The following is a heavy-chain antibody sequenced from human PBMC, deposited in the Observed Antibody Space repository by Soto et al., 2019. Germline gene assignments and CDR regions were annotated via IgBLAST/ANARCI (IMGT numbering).Heavy chain of an antibody. D-gene: IGHD4-17*01. V-gene: IGHV4-4*02. CDR3: ASGDYSHFDL. Sequence: SGTLSLTCAVSGCSISTKKWWTWVRQPPGKGLEWIGEIYYSGSTNYNPSLKSRVTISVDKSKNQFSLNLSSVTAADTAVYYCASGDYSHFDLWGQGTLVTV. CDR2: IYYSGST. J-gene: IGHJ4*02. CDR1: GCSISTKKW.